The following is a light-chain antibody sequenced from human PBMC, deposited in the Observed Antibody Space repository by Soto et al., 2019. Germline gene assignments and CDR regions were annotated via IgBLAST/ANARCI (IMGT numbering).Light chain of an antibody. J-gene: IGKJ1*01. CDR1: QSVGSTY. Sequence: EIVLTQSPGTLSLSPAERASLSCRASQSVGSTYLAWYQQKPGQAPRLLIYGASSRATGIADRFSGSGSGTDFTLTISRLEPEDFAVYYCQQYGSSGTFGQGTKVDIK. V-gene: IGKV3-20*01. CDR3: QQYGSSGT. CDR2: GAS.